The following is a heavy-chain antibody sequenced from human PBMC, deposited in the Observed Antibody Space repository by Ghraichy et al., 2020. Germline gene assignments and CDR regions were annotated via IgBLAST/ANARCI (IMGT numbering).Heavy chain of an antibody. CDR3: ARAALWFGELFGY. Sequence: ASVKVSCKASGYTFTGYYMHWVRQAPGQGLEWMGRINPNSGGTNYAQKFQGRVTMTRDTSISTAYMELSRLRSDDTAVYYCARAALWFGELFGYWGQGTLVTVSS. V-gene: IGHV1-2*06. J-gene: IGHJ4*02. D-gene: IGHD3-10*01. CDR2: INPNSGGT. CDR1: GYTFTGYY.